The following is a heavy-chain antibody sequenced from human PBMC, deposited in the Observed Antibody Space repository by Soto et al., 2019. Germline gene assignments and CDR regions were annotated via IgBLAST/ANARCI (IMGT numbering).Heavy chain of an antibody. J-gene: IGHJ5*02. D-gene: IGHD1-26*01. CDR3: ARVGVGATDNWFDP. V-gene: IGHV3-11*06. Sequence: QVQLVESGGGLVKPGGSLRLSCAASGFTFSDYYMSWIRQAPGKGLEWVSYISSSSSYTNYADSVKGRFTISRDNAKNSLYLQMNSLSAEDTAVYYCARVGVGATDNWFDPWGQGTLVTVSS. CDR1: GFTFSDYY. CDR2: ISSSSSYT.